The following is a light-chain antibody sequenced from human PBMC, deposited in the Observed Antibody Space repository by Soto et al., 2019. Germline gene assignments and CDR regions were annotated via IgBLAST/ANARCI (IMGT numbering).Light chain of an antibody. CDR1: QSVSSTY. CDR2: GAS. Sequence: EIVLTQSPVTLSLSPGERATLSCRASQSVSSTYLAWYRHKPGQAPRLLIYGASIRAADIPDRFSGSGSGTDFTLTISGLEPKDFAVYYCHHYASSRHTFGQGTKVESK. CDR3: HHYASSRHT. J-gene: IGKJ2*01. V-gene: IGKV3-20*01.